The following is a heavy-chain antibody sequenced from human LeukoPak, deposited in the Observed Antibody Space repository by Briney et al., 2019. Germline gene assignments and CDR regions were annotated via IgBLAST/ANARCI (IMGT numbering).Heavy chain of an antibody. J-gene: IGHJ4*02. CDR2: IYHTGSA. V-gene: IGHV4-59*08. Sequence: SETLSLTCTVSGGSMTDYYWSWLRQPPGKGLEWIGYIYHTGSAIYNPSLKSRVTISVDTSKNQFSLKLSSVTAADTAVYYCARLFHYYDSSAYPTFDYWRQGTLVTVSS. CDR1: GGSMTDYY. D-gene: IGHD3-22*01. CDR3: ARLFHYYDSSAYPTFDY.